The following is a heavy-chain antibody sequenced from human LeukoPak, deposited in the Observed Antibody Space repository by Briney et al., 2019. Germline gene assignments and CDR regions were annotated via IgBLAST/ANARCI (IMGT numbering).Heavy chain of an antibody. Sequence: PGGSLRLSCAASGFTFSSYAMSWVRQAPGKGLEWVSAISGSGGSTFYADSVKGRFTISRDNSKNTLYMQMNSLGAEDTAVYYCAKDGSGVAAADYYFYYWGQGTLVTVSS. CDR3: AKDGSGVAAADYYFYY. CDR1: GFTFSSYA. V-gene: IGHV3-23*01. D-gene: IGHD2-15*01. CDR2: ISGSGGST. J-gene: IGHJ4*02.